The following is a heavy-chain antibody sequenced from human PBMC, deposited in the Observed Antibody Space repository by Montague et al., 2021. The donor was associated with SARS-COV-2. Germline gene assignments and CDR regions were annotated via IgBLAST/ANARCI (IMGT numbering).Heavy chain of an antibody. J-gene: IGHJ3*02. Sequence: SLRLSCAASGFTFSSSGMNWVRQAPGKGLEWVSYISSSGRTIYYAHSVKGRFTISRDNAKNSLYLHMNSLRAEDTAVYYCARSYYYDSSGYYPDAFDIWGQGTMVTVSS. D-gene: IGHD3-22*01. CDR2: ISSSGRTI. CDR3: ARSYYYDSSGYYPDAFDI. CDR1: GFTFSSSG. V-gene: IGHV3-48*03.